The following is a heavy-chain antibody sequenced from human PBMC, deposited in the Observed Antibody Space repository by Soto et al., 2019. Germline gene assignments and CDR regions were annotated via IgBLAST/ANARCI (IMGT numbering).Heavy chain of an antibody. Sequence: ASVKVSCKASGYTFTSYGISWVRQAPGQGLEWMGWISAYNGNTNYAQKLQGRVTMTTDTSTSTAYMELRSLRSDDTAVYYCARDLPGPYCTNGVCFREIDYWGQGTLVTVSS. D-gene: IGHD2-8*01. V-gene: IGHV1-18*01. CDR3: ARDLPGPYCTNGVCFREIDY. CDR2: ISAYNGNT. J-gene: IGHJ4*02. CDR1: GYTFTSYG.